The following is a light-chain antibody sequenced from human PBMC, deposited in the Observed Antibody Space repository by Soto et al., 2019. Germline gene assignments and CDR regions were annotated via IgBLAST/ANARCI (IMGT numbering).Light chain of an antibody. V-gene: IGKV2-28*01. CDR1: QSLLYSNGNNY. Sequence: DIVMTQSPLSLPVTPGEPASISCRSSQSLLYSNGNNYLDWYVQKPGQSPQLLIYLASSRASGVTDRFSGSGSGTDFTRKISRVEAEDVGVYYCMQPLQTPYTFGQGTKLEIK. CDR2: LAS. CDR3: MQPLQTPYT. J-gene: IGKJ2*01.